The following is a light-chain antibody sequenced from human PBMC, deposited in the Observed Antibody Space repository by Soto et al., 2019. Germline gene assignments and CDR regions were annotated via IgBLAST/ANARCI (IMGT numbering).Light chain of an antibody. CDR1: SSDVGIYNY. CDR3: SSYTTSSTRV. V-gene: IGLV2-14*01. J-gene: IGLJ1*01. CDR2: EVT. Sequence: QSALAQPASVSGSPGQSIAISCTGSSSDVGIYNYVSWYQQHPGKVPKLIIYEVTTRPSGVSNRFSGSKSGNTASLTISGLQAEDEADYYCSSYTTSSTRVFGTGTKVTAL.